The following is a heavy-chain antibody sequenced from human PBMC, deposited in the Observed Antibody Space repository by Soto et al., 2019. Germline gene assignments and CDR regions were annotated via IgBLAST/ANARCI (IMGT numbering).Heavy chain of an antibody. Sequence: EASVQVSCKASGYTFTSYGISWVRQAPGQGLKWMGWISAYNGNTNYAQKLQGRVTMTTDTSTSTAYMELRSLRSGDTAVYYCARDGYYDFWSGYPSKSSYYGMDVWGQGTTVTVSS. CDR3: ARDGYYDFWSGYPSKSSYYGMDV. CDR2: ISAYNGNT. CDR1: GYTFTSYG. D-gene: IGHD3-3*01. J-gene: IGHJ6*02. V-gene: IGHV1-18*01.